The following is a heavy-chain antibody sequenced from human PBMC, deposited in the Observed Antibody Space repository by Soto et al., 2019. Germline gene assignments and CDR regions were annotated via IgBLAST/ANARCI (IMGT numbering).Heavy chain of an antibody. D-gene: IGHD2-21*01. V-gene: IGHV4-59*01. J-gene: IGHJ6*02. CDR3: ARSFVWQAIDYYYGMDV. CDR1: GGSISGYY. CDR2: IYYSGST. Sequence: QVLLQASGPGLVKPSETLSLTCTVSGGSISGYYWSWIRQPPGKGLEWIGYIYYSGSTKYNPSLKSRVTISVDTSKNQFSLKLSSATAADTAVYYCARSFVWQAIDYYYGMDVWGQGTTVTVSS.